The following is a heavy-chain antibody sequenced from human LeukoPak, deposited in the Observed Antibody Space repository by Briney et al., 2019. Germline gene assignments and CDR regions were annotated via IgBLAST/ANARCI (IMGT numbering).Heavy chain of an antibody. CDR1: GYTFTDYN. CDR2: INPTSGGT. J-gene: IGHJ4*02. CDR3: ARAIYYDRSGLDC. D-gene: IGHD3-22*01. Sequence: ASVKVSCKASGYTFTDYNMHWVRQAPGQGLEWMGWINPTSGGTNYAQNFQGRVTMSRDTSISTAYMELSGLRSDDTAVYYCARAIYYDRSGLDCWGQGTLVIVCS. V-gene: IGHV1-2*02.